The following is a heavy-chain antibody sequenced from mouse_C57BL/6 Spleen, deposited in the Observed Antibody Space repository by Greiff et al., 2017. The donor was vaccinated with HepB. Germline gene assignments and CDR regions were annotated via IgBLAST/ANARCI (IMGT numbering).Heavy chain of an antibody. Sequence: QVHVKQSGAELARPGASVKMSCKASGYTFTSYTMHWVKQRPGQGLEWIGYINPSSGYTKYNQKFKDKATLTADKSSSTAYMQLSILTSEDSADYYMAKGDGYCLDYWGQGTTLTVSS. CDR2: INPSSGYT. V-gene: IGHV1-4*01. J-gene: IGHJ2*01. CDR3: AKGDGYCLDY. CDR1: GYTFTSYT. D-gene: IGHD2-3*01.